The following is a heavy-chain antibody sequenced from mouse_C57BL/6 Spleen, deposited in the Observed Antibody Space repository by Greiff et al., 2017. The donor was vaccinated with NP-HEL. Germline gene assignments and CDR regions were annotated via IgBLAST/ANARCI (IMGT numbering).Heavy chain of an antibody. Sequence: QVQLQQSGAELVKPGASVQLSCKASGYTFTSYWMQWVKQRPGQGLEWIGEIDPSDSYTNYNQKFKGKATLTVDTSSSTAYMQLSSLTSEDSAVYYCARQEAQATENYWGQGTTLTVSS. J-gene: IGHJ2*01. CDR1: GYTFTSYW. V-gene: IGHV1-50*01. CDR3: ARQEAQATENY. D-gene: IGHD3-2*02. CDR2: IDPSDSYT.